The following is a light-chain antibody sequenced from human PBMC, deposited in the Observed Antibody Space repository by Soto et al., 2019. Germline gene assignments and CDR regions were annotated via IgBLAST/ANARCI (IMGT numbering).Light chain of an antibody. CDR3: QQYYSYPRT. Sequence: DIQMTQSPSSLSASVGDTVTITCRASQSIGKHLNWYQQKPGEAPKFLIYASSSLPSGVPSRFSGSGAGTDFTLTISCLQYENFSTYYCQQYYSYPRTFGQGTKV. CDR1: QSIGKH. CDR2: ASS. J-gene: IGKJ1*01. V-gene: IGKV1-16*01.